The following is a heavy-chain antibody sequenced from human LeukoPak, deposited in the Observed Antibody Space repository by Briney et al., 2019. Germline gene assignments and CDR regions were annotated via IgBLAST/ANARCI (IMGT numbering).Heavy chain of an antibody. CDR1: GGSISSYY. D-gene: IGHD3-3*01. Sequence: PSETLSLTCTVSGGSISSYYWNWIRQPPGKGLEWIGYIFYSGRTSYNPSLKSRVTLSVDTSKNWFSLRLTSVTAADTAVYYCARHTYYDFWSGRLTYFDYWGQGTLVTVSS. V-gene: IGHV4-59*01. J-gene: IGHJ4*02. CDR2: IFYSGRT. CDR3: ARHTYYDFWSGRLTYFDY.